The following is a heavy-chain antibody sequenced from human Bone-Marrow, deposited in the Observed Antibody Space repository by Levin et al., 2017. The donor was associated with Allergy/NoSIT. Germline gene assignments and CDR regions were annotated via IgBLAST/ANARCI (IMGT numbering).Heavy chain of an antibody. V-gene: IGHV3-74*01. Sequence: GGSLRLSCAASGFTFSSYWMHWVRQAPGKGLVWVSRINSDGSSTSYADSVKGRFTISRDNAKNTLYLQMNSLRAEDTAVYYCARGGYCSSTSCSGRYYYYGMDVWGQGTTVTVSS. CDR1: GFTFSSYW. J-gene: IGHJ6*02. D-gene: IGHD2-2*01. CDR2: INSDGSST. CDR3: ARGGYCSSTSCSGRYYYYGMDV.